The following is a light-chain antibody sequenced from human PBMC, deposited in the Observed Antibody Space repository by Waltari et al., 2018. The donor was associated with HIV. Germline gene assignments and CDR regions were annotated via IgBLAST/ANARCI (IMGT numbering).Light chain of an antibody. J-gene: IGLJ2*01. V-gene: IGLV1-40*01. Sequence: QSVLTQPPSVSGAPGQRVTISCTGSSSNIGAGHDVHWYQNPPGTAPKLLIYGNPKLPPGVPVRFSGSTAGTSASLAIPGLQAEDEADYYCQSYDSSLSGVVFGGGTKLTVL. CDR2: GNP. CDR3: QSYDSSLSGVV. CDR1: SSNIGAGHD.